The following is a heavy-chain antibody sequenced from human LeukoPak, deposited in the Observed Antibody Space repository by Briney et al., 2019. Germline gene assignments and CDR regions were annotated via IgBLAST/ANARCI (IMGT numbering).Heavy chain of an antibody. V-gene: IGHV4-59*01. Sequence: SETLSLTCTVSGGSINSYYWSWIRQPPGKGLEWIGYIYYSGSTNYNPSLKSRVTISVDTSKNQFSLRLSSVTAADTAVCYCARSSSSGWGFRFDPWGQGTLVTVSS. J-gene: IGHJ5*02. CDR3: ARSSSSGWGFRFDP. D-gene: IGHD6-19*01. CDR2: IYYSGST. CDR1: GGSINSYY.